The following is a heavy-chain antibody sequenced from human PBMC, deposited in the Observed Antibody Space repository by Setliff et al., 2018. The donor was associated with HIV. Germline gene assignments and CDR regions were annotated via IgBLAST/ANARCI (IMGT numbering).Heavy chain of an antibody. V-gene: IGHV1-2*02. CDR2: INTNSGDT. CDR1: GFTFTGYY. J-gene: IGHJ6*03. CDR3: ARQGTSYGSNYYADV. Sequence: ASVKVSCKASGFTFTGYYLHWVRQAPGQGLEWMGWINTNSGDTKYAQKFQGRVTMTRDTSISTAYLQWSSLKASDTAIYYCARQGTSYGSNYYADVWGEGTTVTVSS. D-gene: IGHD5-18*01.